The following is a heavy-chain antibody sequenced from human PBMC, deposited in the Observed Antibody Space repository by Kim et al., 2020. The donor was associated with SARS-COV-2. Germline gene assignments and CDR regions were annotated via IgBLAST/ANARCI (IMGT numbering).Heavy chain of an antibody. D-gene: IGHD2-15*01. Sequence: GGSLRLSCAASGFTFSSYSMNWVRQAPGKGLEWVSSISSSSSYIYYADSVKGRFTISRDNAKNSLYLQMNSLRAEDTAVYYCASGAGYGGNLDYWGQGTLVTVSS. CDR3: ASGAGYGGNLDY. CDR2: ISSSSSYI. CDR1: GFTFSSYS. V-gene: IGHV3-21*01. J-gene: IGHJ4*02.